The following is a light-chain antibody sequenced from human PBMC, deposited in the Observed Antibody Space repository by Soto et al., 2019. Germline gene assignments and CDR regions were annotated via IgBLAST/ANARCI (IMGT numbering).Light chain of an antibody. Sequence: QSALTQPASVSGSPGQSITVSCTGTSSDVGGYNYVSWYQQHPGKAPKLMIYDVNNRPSGVSNRFSGSKSGNTASLTISGLQAEDEADYYCSSYTDSGSYVFGTGTQLTVL. CDR3: SSYTDSGSYV. V-gene: IGLV2-14*01. J-gene: IGLJ1*01. CDR2: DVN. CDR1: SSDVGGYNY.